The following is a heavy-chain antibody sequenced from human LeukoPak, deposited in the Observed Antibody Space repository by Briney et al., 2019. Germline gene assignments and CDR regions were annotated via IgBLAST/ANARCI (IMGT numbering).Heavy chain of an antibody. D-gene: IGHD5-12*01. V-gene: IGHV4-39*01. CDR2: IWHAGST. Sequence: SETLSLTCSVSGGSVSSSIYNWVWLRQPPGKGLEWIAIIWHAGSTYYNPSLTSRVHISVDTSKNLFSLKLSSVTAADTAVYCCASVPVWGLSGYSYFDYWGQGTLVTVSS. CDR3: ASVPVWGLSGYSYFDY. CDR1: GGSVSSSIYN. J-gene: IGHJ4*02.